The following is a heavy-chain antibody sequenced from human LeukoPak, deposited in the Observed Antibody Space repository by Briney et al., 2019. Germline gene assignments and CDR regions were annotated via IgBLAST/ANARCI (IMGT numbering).Heavy chain of an antibody. Sequence: SETLSLTCTVSGGSISSSSYYWGWIHQPPGKGLEWIGSIYYSGSTNYNPSLKSRVTISVDTSKNQFSLKLSSVTAADTAVYYCASSTVTSDWFDPWGQGTLVTVSS. V-gene: IGHV4-39*07. CDR1: GGSISSSSYY. D-gene: IGHD4-17*01. J-gene: IGHJ5*02. CDR3: ASSTVTSDWFDP. CDR2: IYYSGST.